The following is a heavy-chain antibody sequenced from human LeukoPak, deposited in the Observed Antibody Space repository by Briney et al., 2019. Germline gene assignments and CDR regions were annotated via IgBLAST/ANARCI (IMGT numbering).Heavy chain of an antibody. D-gene: IGHD3-22*01. Sequence: GGSLRLSCAASGFTFSSYAMSWVRPAPGEGLEWVSAISGSGGSTYYADSVKGRFTISRDNSKNTLYLQMNSLRAEDTAVYYCAKDLDVGSSSGYPDRDYWGQGTLVTVSS. V-gene: IGHV3-23*01. CDR2: ISGSGGST. J-gene: IGHJ4*02. CDR3: AKDLDVGSSSGYPDRDY. CDR1: GFTFSSYA.